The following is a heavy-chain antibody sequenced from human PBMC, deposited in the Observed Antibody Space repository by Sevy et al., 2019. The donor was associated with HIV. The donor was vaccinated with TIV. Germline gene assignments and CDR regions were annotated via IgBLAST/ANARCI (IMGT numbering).Heavy chain of an antibody. D-gene: IGHD6-19*01. Sequence: AESLSLTCTVSGDSITSYYWAWIRQPPGKGLEWIGNVHNGGSTNYNPSLKSRLTISVDTTNNQFSLKLGSVTVADTAVYFCARPHTSGWTRFEHWGQGILVCVSS. CDR3: ARPHTSGWTRFEH. V-gene: IGHV4-59*01. CDR2: VHNGGST. CDR1: GDSITSYY. J-gene: IGHJ4*02.